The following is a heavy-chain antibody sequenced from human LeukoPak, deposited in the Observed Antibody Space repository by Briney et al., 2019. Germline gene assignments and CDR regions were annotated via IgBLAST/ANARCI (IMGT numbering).Heavy chain of an antibody. CDR1: GGSISSYY. CDR2: IYYSGST. V-gene: IGHV4-59*01. Sequence: SETLSLTCTVSGGSISSYYWSWIRQPPGKGLEWIGYIYYSGSTNYNPSLKSRVTISVDTAKNQFSLKLSSVTAADTAVYYCARGLTACSGGSCYLNWFDPWGQGTLVTVSS. D-gene: IGHD2-15*01. CDR3: ARGLTACSGGSCYLNWFDP. J-gene: IGHJ5*02.